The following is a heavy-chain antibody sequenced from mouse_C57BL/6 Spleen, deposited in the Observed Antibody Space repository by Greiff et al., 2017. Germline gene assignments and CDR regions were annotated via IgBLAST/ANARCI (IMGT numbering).Heavy chain of an antibody. CDR2: IWRGGST. Sequence: QVQLQQSGPGLVQPSQSLSITCTVSGFSLTSYGVHWVRQSPGKGLEWLGVIWRGGSTDYNAAFMSRLSITKDNSKSQVFFKMNSLQADDTAIYYCAKWDDYDGGYAMDYWGQGTSVTVSS. CDR1: GFSLTSYG. D-gene: IGHD2-4*01. J-gene: IGHJ4*01. V-gene: IGHV2-5*01. CDR3: AKWDDYDGGYAMDY.